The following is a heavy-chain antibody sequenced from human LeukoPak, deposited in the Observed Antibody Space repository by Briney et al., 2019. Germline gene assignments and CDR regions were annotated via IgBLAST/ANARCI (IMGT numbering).Heavy chain of an antibody. J-gene: IGHJ4*02. CDR2: INHSGST. V-gene: IGHV4-34*01. CDR1: GGSFSGYY. CDR3: ARLRIAYDSSGYHTDDY. D-gene: IGHD3-22*01. Sequence: SETLSLTCAVYGGSFSGYYWSWIRQPPGKGLEWIGEINHSGSTNYNPSLKSRVTISVDTSKDQFSLKLSSVTAADTAVYYCARLRIAYDSSGYHTDDYWGQGTLVTVSS.